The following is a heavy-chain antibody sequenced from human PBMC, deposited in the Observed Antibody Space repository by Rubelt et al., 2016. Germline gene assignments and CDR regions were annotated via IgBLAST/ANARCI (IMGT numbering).Heavy chain of an antibody. J-gene: IGHJ4*02. Sequence: QLQLQESGPGLVKPSETLSLTCAVNGASFGNYYWTWIRQPPGKGLEWIGEINHSGTSNYNPSLKSRVTISIDTSENQFSLRLTAVTAADTAVYYCATTKVGTVYVPNWGQGTLVTVSS. CDR3: ATTKVGTVYVPN. CDR2: INHSGTS. CDR1: GASFGNYY. D-gene: IGHD1-26*01. V-gene: IGHV4-34*10.